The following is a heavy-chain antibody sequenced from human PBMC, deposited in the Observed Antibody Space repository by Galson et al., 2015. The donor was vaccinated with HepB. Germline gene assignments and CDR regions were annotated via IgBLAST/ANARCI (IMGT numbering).Heavy chain of an antibody. CDR2: INHSGST. CDR1: GGSFSGYY. CDR3: ARLGQWLVHSYYYYGMDV. J-gene: IGHJ6*02. Sequence: LSLTCAVYGGSFSGYYWSWIRQPPGKGLEWIGEINHSGSTNYNPSLKSRVTISVDTSKNQFSLKLSSVTAADTAVYYCARLGQWLVHSYYYYGMDVWGQGTTVTVSS. D-gene: IGHD6-19*01. V-gene: IGHV4-34*01.